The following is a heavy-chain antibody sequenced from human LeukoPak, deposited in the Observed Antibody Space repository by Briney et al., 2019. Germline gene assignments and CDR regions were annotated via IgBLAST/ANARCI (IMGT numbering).Heavy chain of an antibody. Sequence: GGSLRLSCAASGFTFSGSVMHWVRQAPGKGLEWVGRIRSKVYSYATAYAASVKGRFTISRDDSKNTAHLQMHSLKTEDTAVYYCTRLFGYSSGANFDYWGQGTLVTVSS. CDR3: TRLFGYSSGANFDY. CDR1: GFTFSGSV. D-gene: IGHD5-18*01. CDR2: IRSKVYSYAT. V-gene: IGHV3-73*01. J-gene: IGHJ4*02.